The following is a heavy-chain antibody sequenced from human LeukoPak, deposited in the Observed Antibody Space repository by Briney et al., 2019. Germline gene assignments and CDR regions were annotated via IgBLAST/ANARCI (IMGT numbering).Heavy chain of an antibody. CDR1: GGPFSGYY. V-gene: IGHV4-34*01. D-gene: IGHD4-23*01. CDR3: ARTTNYGGPWDFDY. J-gene: IGHJ4*02. Sequence: PSETLSLTCAVYGGPFSGYYWSWIRQPPGKGLEWIGEINHSGSTYYNPSLKSRVTISVDTSKNQFSLKLSSVTAADTAVYYCARTTNYGGPWDFDYWGQGTLVTVSS. CDR2: INHSGST.